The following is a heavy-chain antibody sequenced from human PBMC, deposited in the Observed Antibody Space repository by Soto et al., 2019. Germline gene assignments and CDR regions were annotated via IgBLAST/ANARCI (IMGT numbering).Heavy chain of an antibody. CDR3: AKDGIAWH. V-gene: IGHV3-43*01. J-gene: IGHJ4*02. Sequence: EVQLVESGGGVVQPGGSLRLSCTASGFTFGDYTMHWVRQAPGKGLEWVSLITWDGINIDYADSVRGRFTISRDNSKNSLYLQMNGLRHEDTAFYYCAKDGIAWHWGQGTLVTVSS. CDR2: ITWDGINI. D-gene: IGHD2-15*01. CDR1: GFTFGDYT.